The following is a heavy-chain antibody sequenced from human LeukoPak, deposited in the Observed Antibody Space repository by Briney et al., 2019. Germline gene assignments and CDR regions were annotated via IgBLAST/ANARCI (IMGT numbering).Heavy chain of an antibody. J-gene: IGHJ3*02. D-gene: IGHD2-21*02. CDR2: ISEDESDK. CDR3: ARLGCGAASYSEGALDI. V-gene: IGHV3-30*04. Sequence: QTGGSLRLSCSASGSTFDTYAIHWVRQAPGKGLEGVSAISEDESDKYFADSVKGRLTISRDNSRNTVYLQMNRLRPEDTSLYYCARLGCGAASYSEGALDIWGQGTLVTVSS. CDR1: GSTFDTYA.